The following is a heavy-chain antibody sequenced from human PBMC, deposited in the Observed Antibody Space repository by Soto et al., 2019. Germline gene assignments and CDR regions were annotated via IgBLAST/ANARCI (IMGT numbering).Heavy chain of an antibody. CDR3: ARGVAGSGFDL. D-gene: IGHD6-19*01. J-gene: IGHJ4*02. CDR1: GDRVSSNTAA. V-gene: IGHV6-1*01. Sequence: SQTLSLTCAISGDRVSSNTAAWGWIISSPSRGLEWLGRTYYRSNWRHDYAVSVKSRITVNPDTSKNHFSLQLNSVTPDDTAVYYCARGVAGSGFDLWGQGTLVTVSS. CDR2: TYYRSNWRH.